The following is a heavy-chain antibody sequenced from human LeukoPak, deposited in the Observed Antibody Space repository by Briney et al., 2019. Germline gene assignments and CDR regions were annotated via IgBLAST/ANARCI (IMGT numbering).Heavy chain of an antibody. J-gene: IGHJ4*02. Sequence: PSETLSLTCTVSGGSINGYFWSWFRQPPGKGLEWIGEINHSGSTNYNPSLKSRVTISVDTSKNQFSLKLSSVTAADTAVYYCARGRRGYYDSSGYYYFDYWGQGTLVTVSS. CDR3: ARGRRGYYDSSGYYYFDY. V-gene: IGHV4-34*01. D-gene: IGHD3-22*01. CDR1: GGSINGYF. CDR2: INHSGST.